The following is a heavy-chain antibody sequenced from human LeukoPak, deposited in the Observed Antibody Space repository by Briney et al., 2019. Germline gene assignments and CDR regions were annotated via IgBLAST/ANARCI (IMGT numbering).Heavy chain of an antibody. CDR3: ARGGSSRPSPNFDS. CDR1: GYTFTSYF. D-gene: IGHD6-6*01. Sequence: VASVKVSCKASGYTFTSYFMHWVRQAPGQGLEWMGIINTSDGSTSYAHNFQGRVTLIRDTSTSTVYMELNSLRSEDTAVYFCARGGSSRPSPNFDSWGQGALVIVTS. V-gene: IGHV1-46*01. CDR2: INTSDGST. J-gene: IGHJ4*02.